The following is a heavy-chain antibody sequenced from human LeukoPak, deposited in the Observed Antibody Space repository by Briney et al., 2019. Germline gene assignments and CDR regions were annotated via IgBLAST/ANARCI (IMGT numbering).Heavy chain of an antibody. CDR2: IKQDGREK. Sequence: GGSLRLSCAASRFTFSSYWMSWVRQAPGKGLEWVANIKQDGREKYYVDSVKGRFTISRDNAKNSLYLQMNSLRAEDTAVYYCAKDPGFGELSYFDYWGQGTLVTVSS. CDR1: RFTFSSYW. J-gene: IGHJ4*02. CDR3: AKDPGFGELSYFDY. D-gene: IGHD3-10*01. V-gene: IGHV3-7*03.